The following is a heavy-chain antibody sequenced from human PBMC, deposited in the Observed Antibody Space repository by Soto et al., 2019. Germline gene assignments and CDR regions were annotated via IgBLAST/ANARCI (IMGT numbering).Heavy chain of an antibody. V-gene: IGHV3-64*01. CDR1: GFTFSSYA. J-gene: IGHJ6*03. D-gene: IGHD3-16*01. CDR3: ASWGAREGYYYMDV. CDR2: ISSNGGST. Sequence: EVQLVESGGGLVQPGGSLRLSCAASGFTFSSYAMHWVRQAPGKGLEYVSAISSNGGSTYYANSVKGRFTISRDNSKYSLYLQMGSLRAEDMAVYYCASWGAREGYYYMDVWGKGTTVTVSS.